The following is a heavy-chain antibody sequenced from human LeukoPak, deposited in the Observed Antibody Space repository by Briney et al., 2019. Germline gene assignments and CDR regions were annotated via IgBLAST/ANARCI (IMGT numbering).Heavy chain of an antibody. Sequence: SQTLSLTCTVSGGSISSGSYYWSWIRQPAGKGLEWIGRIYTSGSTNYNPSLKSRVTISVDTSKNQFSLKLSSVTAADTAVYYCARFLQDWFDPWGQGTLVTVSS. J-gene: IGHJ5*02. V-gene: IGHV4-61*02. CDR2: IYTSGST. CDR1: GGSISSGSYY. D-gene: IGHD3-3*01. CDR3: ARFLQDWFDP.